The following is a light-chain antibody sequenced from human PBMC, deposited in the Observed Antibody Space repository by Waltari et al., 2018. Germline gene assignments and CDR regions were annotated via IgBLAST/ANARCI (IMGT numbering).Light chain of an antibody. Sequence: DIVMTQSPDSLAVSLGERATINCKSIQSVLYSSNNQNYLAWYQQKPGQPPKLLIYWASTRESGVPDRFSGSGSGTDFTLTISSLQAEDVAVYYCQQYYSTPLTFGPGTKVDIK. CDR3: QQYYSTPLT. V-gene: IGKV4-1*01. CDR2: WAS. CDR1: QSVLYSSNNQNY. J-gene: IGKJ3*01.